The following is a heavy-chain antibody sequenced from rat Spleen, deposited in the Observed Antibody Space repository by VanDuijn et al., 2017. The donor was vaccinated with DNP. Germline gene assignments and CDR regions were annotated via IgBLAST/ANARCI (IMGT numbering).Heavy chain of an antibody. CDR3: ARDNYGTYGAMDA. J-gene: IGHJ3*01. D-gene: IGHD1-3*01. Sequence: EVQLVESGGGLVQPGRSLKLSCAASGFTFSDYAMAWVRQAPKKGLEWVATISYDDYRTYYRDSVKGRFTISRDTAKSTLYLQMDSLRSEDTATYYCARDNYGTYGAMDAWGQGTLVTVSS. CDR1: GFTFSDYA. CDR2: ISYDDYRT. V-gene: IGHV5-17*01.